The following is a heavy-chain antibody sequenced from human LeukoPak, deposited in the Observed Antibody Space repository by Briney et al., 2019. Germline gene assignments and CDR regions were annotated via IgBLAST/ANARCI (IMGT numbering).Heavy chain of an antibody. CDR1: GFTFNTYG. CDR3: ARDVIYASEIYSYGDC. J-gene: IGHJ4*02. CDR2: IYRGGGT. D-gene: IGHD3-16*01. Sequence: GGSLRLSCAASGFTFNTYGMSWVRQAPGKGLEWVSVIYRGGGTAYADSVKDRFTISRDNSRNTVYLQMNSLRAEDTAVYYCARDVIYASEIYSYGDCLGQGTLVTVSS. V-gene: IGHV3-66*01.